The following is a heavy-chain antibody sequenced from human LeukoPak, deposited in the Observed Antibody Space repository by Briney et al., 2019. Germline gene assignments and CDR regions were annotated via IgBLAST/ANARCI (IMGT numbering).Heavy chain of an antibody. J-gene: IGHJ4*02. Sequence: PSETLSLTCTVSGYSISSSSYYWGWIRQPPGKGLEWIGYIYYSGSTNYNPSLKSRVTISVDTSKNQFSLKLSSVTAADTAVYYCARSNQYYYDSSGIYFDYWGQGTLVTVSS. CDR3: ARSNQYYYDSSGIYFDY. CDR1: GYSISSSSYY. V-gene: IGHV4-61*05. D-gene: IGHD3-22*01. CDR2: IYYSGST.